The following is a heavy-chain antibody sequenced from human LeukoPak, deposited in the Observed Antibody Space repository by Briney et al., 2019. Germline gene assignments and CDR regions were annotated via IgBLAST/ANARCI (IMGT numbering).Heavy chain of an antibody. CDR1: GFTFSDYY. J-gene: IGHJ4*02. D-gene: IGHD4-17*01. CDR2: ISSSGSTI. CDR3: ARDLPTVTTPEEYYFDY. V-gene: IGHV3-11*01. Sequence: PGGSLRLSCAASGFTFSDYYMSWIRQAPGKGLEWVSYISSSGSTIYYADSVKGRFTISRDNAKNSLYLQMNSLRAEDTAVYYCARDLPTVTTPEEYYFDYWGQGPLVTVSS.